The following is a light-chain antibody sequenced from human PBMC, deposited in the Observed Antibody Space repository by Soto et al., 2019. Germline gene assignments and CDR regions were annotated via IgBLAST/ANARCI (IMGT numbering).Light chain of an antibody. CDR3: QHYVTSSIT. CDR1: QSVSNTS. J-gene: IGKJ5*01. CDR2: GAS. V-gene: IGKV3-20*01. Sequence: EVLLTQSPGTLSLSPGERVAILCLASQSVSNTSLAWYQQKPGQTPRLLIYGASSRATGTPDRISGGGSGTHFTLTISRLEPEDFAVYYCQHYVTSSITFGQGTRLEIK.